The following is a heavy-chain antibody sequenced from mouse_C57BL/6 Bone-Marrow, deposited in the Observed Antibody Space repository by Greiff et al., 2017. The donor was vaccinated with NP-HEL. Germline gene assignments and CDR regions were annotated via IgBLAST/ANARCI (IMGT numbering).Heavy chain of an antibody. D-gene: IGHD1-1*01. V-gene: IGHV1-64*01. CDR1: GYTFTSYW. Sequence: QVQLQQPGAELVKPGASVMLSCKASGYTFTSYWMHWVKQRPGQGLEWIGMIHPNSGSTNYNEKFKSKATLTVDKSSSTAYMQLSSLTSEDSAVYYCANYYGSSYEFDYWGQGTTLTVSS. CDR2: IHPNSGST. J-gene: IGHJ2*01. CDR3: ANYYGSSYEFDY.